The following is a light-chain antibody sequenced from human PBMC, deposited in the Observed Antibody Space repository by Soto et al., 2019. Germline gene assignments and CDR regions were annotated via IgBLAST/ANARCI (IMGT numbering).Light chain of an antibody. Sequence: EIVMTQSPATLSVSPGERATLSCRASPSVSSNLAWYQQKPGQAPRLLIYDASTRATGIPARFSGSESGTEFTLTISSRQSEDFAVYYCQQYNNWPPTFGQGTKVEIK. J-gene: IGKJ1*01. CDR1: PSVSSN. CDR2: DAS. CDR3: QQYNNWPPT. V-gene: IGKV3-15*01.